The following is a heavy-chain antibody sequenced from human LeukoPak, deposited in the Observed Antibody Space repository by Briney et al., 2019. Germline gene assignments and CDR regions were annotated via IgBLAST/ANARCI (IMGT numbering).Heavy chain of an antibody. V-gene: IGHV3-30-3*01. Sequence: LSLTCTVSGGSIRSSYYYWGWIRQAPGKGLEWVAVISYDGSNKYYADSVKGRFTISRDNSKNTLYLQMNSLRAEDTAVYYCARDRVVVVITTPDYWGQGTLVTVSS. J-gene: IGHJ4*02. CDR2: ISYDGSNK. CDR1: GGSIRSSY. D-gene: IGHD3-22*01. CDR3: ARDRVVVVITTPDY.